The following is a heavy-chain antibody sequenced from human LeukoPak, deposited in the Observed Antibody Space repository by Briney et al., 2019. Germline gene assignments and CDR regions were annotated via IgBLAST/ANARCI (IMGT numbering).Heavy chain of an antibody. CDR1: GGSISSYY. CDR2: IYYSGST. CDR3: ATSGIVGATPRRADAFDI. D-gene: IGHD1-26*01. Sequence: PSETLSLTCTVSGGSISSYYWSWIRQPPGKGLEWIGYIYYSGSTNYNPSLKSRVTISVDTSKNQFSLKLSSVTAADTAVYYCATSGIVGATPRRADAFDIWGQGTMVTVSS. V-gene: IGHV4-59*01. J-gene: IGHJ3*02.